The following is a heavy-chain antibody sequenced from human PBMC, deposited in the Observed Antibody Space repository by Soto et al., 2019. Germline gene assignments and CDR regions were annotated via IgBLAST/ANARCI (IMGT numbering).Heavy chain of an antibody. V-gene: IGHV1-46*01. D-gene: IGHD1-26*01. CDR1: GYSFTKYY. CDR2: INPSSGDT. CDR3: ARVALSGGGWLDP. J-gene: IGHJ5*02. Sequence: QVQLVQSGAEVKTPGASVNVSCKASGYSFTKYYLHWVRQAPGQGLEWMAIINPSSGDTTYAQKSQGRVTVTSYTSTSTVYKELRSLTSEDTAIYYCARVALSGGGWLDPWGQGTLVTVSS.